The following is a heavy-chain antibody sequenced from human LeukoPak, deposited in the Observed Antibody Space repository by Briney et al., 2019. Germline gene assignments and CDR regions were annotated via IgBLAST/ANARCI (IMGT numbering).Heavy chain of an antibody. J-gene: IGHJ4*02. CDR3: ARALQDIVVVPAAAFDY. CDR1: GGSISSSSYY. CDR2: IYYSGST. Sequence: SETLSLTCTVSGGSISSSSYYWGWIRQPPEKGLEWIGSIYYSGSTYYNPSLKSRVTISVDTSKNQFSLKLSSVTAADTAVYYCARALQDIVVVPAAAFDYWGQGTLVTVSS. V-gene: IGHV4-39*01. D-gene: IGHD2-2*01.